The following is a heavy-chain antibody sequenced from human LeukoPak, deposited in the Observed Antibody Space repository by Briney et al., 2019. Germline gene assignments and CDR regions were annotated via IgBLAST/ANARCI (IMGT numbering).Heavy chain of an antibody. J-gene: IGHJ4*02. CDR1: GGSISSSSYY. CDR2: IYYSGST. D-gene: IGHD5-24*01. CDR3: ARELLEMATVD. V-gene: IGHV4-61*01. Sequence: SETLSLTCTVSGGSISSSSYYWGWIRQPPGKGLEWIGYIYYSGSTNYNPSLKSRVTISVDTSKNQFSLKLSSVTAADTAVYYCARELLEMATVDWGQGTLVTVSS.